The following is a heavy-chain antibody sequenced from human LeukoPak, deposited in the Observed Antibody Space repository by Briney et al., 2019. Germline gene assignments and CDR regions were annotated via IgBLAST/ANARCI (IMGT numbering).Heavy chain of an antibody. D-gene: IGHD3-3*01. CDR3: ARDPFTIFGVMGLDYYYMDV. CDR2: IYTSGST. CDR1: GGSISSYY. V-gene: IGHV4-4*07. J-gene: IGHJ6*03. Sequence: PSETLSLTCTVSGGSISSYYWSWIRQPAGKGLEWIGRIYTSGSTNYNPSLKSRVTMSVDTSKNQFSLKLSSVTAADTAVYYCARDPFTIFGVMGLDYYYMDVWGKGTTVTVSS.